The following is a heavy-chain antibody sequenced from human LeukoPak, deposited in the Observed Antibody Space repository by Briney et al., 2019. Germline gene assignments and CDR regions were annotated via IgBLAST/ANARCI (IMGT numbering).Heavy chain of an antibody. CDR1: GFTFSNFA. V-gene: IGHV3-30*04. CDR3: ARTAAGTHYYYGMDV. J-gene: IGHJ6*02. CDR2: ISYDGSIK. Sequence: GRSLRLSCAASGFTFSNFAMHWVRQAPGKGLEWVAVISYDGSIKYYADSVKGRFTISRDNSKNTLYLQMNSLRAEDTALYYCARTAAGTHYYYGMDVWGQGTTVTVSS. D-gene: IGHD6-13*01.